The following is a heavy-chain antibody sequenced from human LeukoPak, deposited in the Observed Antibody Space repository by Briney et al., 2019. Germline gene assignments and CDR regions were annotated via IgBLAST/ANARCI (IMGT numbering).Heavy chain of an antibody. CDR2: LYYTGST. J-gene: IGHJ4*02. Sequence: ASETLSLTCSVSGGSISSRYYWGWIRQSPGKGLEWIGGLYYTGSTYYNPSLKSRITISVDTSKNQFSLKLTSVTAADTAVYYCASVYSLYDNWGQGILVIVSS. V-gene: IGHV4-39*01. CDR1: GGSISSRYY. D-gene: IGHD6-13*01. CDR3: ASVYSLYDN.